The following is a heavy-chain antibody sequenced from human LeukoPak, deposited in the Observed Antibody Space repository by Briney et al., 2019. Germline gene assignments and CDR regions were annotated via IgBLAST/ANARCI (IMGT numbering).Heavy chain of an antibody. Sequence: PGGSLRLSCAASGFTFSSYGMHWVRQAPGKGLEWVAVISYDGSNKYYADSVKGRFTISRDNSKNKLYLQMNSLRAEDTAVYYCAKDPQPVYYDFWSGYLYYFDYWGQGTLVTVSS. D-gene: IGHD3-3*01. CDR2: ISYDGSNK. J-gene: IGHJ4*02. CDR1: GFTFSSYG. CDR3: AKDPQPVYYDFWSGYLYYFDY. V-gene: IGHV3-30*18.